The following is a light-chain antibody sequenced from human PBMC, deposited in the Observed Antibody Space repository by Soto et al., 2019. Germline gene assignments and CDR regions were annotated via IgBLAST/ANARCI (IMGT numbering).Light chain of an antibody. V-gene: IGKV1-27*01. CDR1: QGISTY. Sequence: DIQMTQSPSSLSASVGDRVTITCRALQGISTYLVWYQQKPGTVPKLLIFAASTLQSGVPSRFSGSGSGTDFTLTISSLQPEDVATYYCQYYNGAPLTFGQETKVEIK. J-gene: IGKJ1*01. CDR2: AAS. CDR3: QYYNGAPLT.